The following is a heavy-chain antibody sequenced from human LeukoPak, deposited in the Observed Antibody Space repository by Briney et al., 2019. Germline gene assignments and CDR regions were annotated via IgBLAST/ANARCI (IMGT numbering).Heavy chain of an antibody. CDR2: INPNSGGT. Sequence: ASVKVSCKASGYTFTGYYLHWVRQAPGQGLEWMGWINPNSGGTNYAQKFQGRVTMTRDTSISTAYMELRRLRSDDSAMFYCARVRADSWSGLDYWGQGTPVTVSS. CDR3: ARVRADSWSGLDY. CDR1: GYTFTGYY. J-gene: IGHJ4*02. V-gene: IGHV1-2*02. D-gene: IGHD3-3*01.